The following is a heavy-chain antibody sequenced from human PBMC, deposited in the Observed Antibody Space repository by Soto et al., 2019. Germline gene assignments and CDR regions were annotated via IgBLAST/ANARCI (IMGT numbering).Heavy chain of an antibody. CDR3: ARVVVVIPPGYYYAMDV. V-gene: IGHV3-74*01. CDR2: INPDGSNT. CDR1: GFTFRTYW. D-gene: IGHD3-22*01. Sequence: GGSLRLSCVASGFTFRTYWMHWVRQAPGKGLVWVSRINPDGSNTAYADSVKGRFTISRDNSKTLYLQMNSLRAEDTAVYYCARVVVVIPPGYYYAMDVWGQGTTVTVSS. J-gene: IGHJ6*02.